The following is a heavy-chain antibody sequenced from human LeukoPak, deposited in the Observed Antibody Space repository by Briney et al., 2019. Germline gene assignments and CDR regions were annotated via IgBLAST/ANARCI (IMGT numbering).Heavy chain of an antibody. V-gene: IGHV1-2*06. CDR2: INPNSGGT. D-gene: IGHD6-19*01. Sequence: ASVKVSCKASGYTFTSYGISWVRQAPGQGLEWMGRINPNSGGTNYAQKFQGRVTMTRDTSISTAYMELSRLRSDDTAVYYCARTAGIAVAGRVELDPWGQGTLVTVSS. CDR1: GYTFTSYG. CDR3: ARTAGIAVAGRVELDP. J-gene: IGHJ5*02.